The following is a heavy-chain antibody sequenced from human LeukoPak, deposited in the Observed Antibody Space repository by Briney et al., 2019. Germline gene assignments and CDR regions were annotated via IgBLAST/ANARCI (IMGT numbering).Heavy chain of an antibody. Sequence: PSETLSLTCTVSGGSISTYYWSWMRQPPGKGLEWIGHLYNTGSTNYHPSLQSRVTISVDTSKNQFSLRLTSVTAADTAVYYCARAVADKTFDYWGPGTLVTVSS. CDR3: ARAVADKTFDY. CDR1: GGSISTYY. V-gene: IGHV4-59*08. J-gene: IGHJ4*02. CDR2: LYNTGST.